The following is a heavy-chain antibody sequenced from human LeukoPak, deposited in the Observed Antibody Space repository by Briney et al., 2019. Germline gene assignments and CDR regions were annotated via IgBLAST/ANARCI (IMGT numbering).Heavy chain of an antibody. V-gene: IGHV1-69*06. J-gene: IGHJ4*02. CDR2: IIPIFGTA. CDR3: ARGDYDYVWGSYRCFDY. D-gene: IGHD3-16*02. CDR1: GGTFSSYA. Sequence: ASVKVPCKASGGTFSSYAISWVRQAPGQGLEWMGGIIPIFGTANYAQKFQGRVTITADKSTSTAYMELSSLRSEDTAVYYRARGDYDYVWGSYRCFDYWGQGTLVTVSS.